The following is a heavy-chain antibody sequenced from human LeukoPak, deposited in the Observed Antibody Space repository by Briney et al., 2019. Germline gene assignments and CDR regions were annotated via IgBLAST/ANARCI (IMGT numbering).Heavy chain of an antibody. D-gene: IGHD2-15*01. CDR2: ISGSGGST. CDR3: ARAERVVVAAPDY. J-gene: IGHJ4*02. CDR1: GFTFSSYA. Sequence: GESLRLSCAASGFTFSSYAMTWVRQAPGKGLEWVSAISGSGGSTYYADSVKGRFTISRDNSKNTLYLQMDSLRAEDTAVYYCARAERVVVAAPDYWGQGTLVTVSS. V-gene: IGHV3-23*01.